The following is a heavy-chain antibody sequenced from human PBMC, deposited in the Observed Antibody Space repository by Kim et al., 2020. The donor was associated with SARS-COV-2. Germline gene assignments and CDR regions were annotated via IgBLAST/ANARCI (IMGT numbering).Heavy chain of an antibody. D-gene: IGHD3-3*01. Sequence: ASVKVSCKASGYTFTSYAMHWVRQAPGQRLEWMGWINAGNGNTKYSQKFQGRVTITRDTSASTAYMELSSLRSEDTAVYYCARDRFLWNGSRNYYYGMDVWGQGTTVTVSS. CDR3: ARDRFLWNGSRNYYYGMDV. CDR2: INAGNGNT. J-gene: IGHJ6*02. V-gene: IGHV1-3*01. CDR1: GYTFTSYA.